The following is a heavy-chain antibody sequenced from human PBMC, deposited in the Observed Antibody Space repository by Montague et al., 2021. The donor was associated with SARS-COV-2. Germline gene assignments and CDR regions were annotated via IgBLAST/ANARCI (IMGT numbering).Heavy chain of an antibody. V-gene: IGHV4-34*01. CDR2: INHGGST. D-gene: IGHD3-10*01. J-gene: IGHJ6*03. CDR1: GSSLSGYY. CDR3: ARLRDGVVPSPILGVGPFYSYYYMDV. Sequence: SETLSLTRAVHGSSLSGYYWNWIRQSPGKGLEWIGEINHGGSTKFSPSLKGRLTISTDASKNQFSLKLTSVAAADTAVYYCARLRDGVVPSPILGVGPFYSYYYMDVWGRGTPVTVSS.